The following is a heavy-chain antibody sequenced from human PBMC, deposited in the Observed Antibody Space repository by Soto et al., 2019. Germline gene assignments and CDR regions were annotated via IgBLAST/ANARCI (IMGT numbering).Heavy chain of an antibody. CDR2: IYFRGNT. CDR1: GDSINSDKYY. Sequence: PSETLSLTCSVSGDSINSDKYYWGWIRQPPGKGLEWIGSIYFRGNTYYNPSLQTRFTISLDKSKSQFSLKLNSVTAADSAVYFCARLEGLATISYYFDFWGKGDLVTVCS. V-gene: IGHV4-39*01. J-gene: IGHJ4*02. CDR3: ARLEGLATISYYFDF. D-gene: IGHD3-9*01.